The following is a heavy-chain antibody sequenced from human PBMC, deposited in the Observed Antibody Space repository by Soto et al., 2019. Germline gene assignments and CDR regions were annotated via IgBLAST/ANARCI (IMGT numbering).Heavy chain of an antibody. Sequence: QVQLVESGGGVVQPGRSLRLSCAASGFTFSSYGMHWVRQAPGKGLEWVAVIWYDGSNKYYADSVKGRFTISRDNSKNTLYLQMNGLRAEDTAVYYCAREGYYYDSSGYLGYYYYYGMDVWGQGTTVTVSS. V-gene: IGHV3-33*01. D-gene: IGHD3-22*01. CDR3: AREGYYYDSSGYLGYYYYYGMDV. CDR2: IWYDGSNK. CDR1: GFTFSSYG. J-gene: IGHJ6*02.